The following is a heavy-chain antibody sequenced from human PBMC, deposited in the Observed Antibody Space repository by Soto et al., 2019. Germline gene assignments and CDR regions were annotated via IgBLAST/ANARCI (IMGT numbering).Heavy chain of an antibody. D-gene: IGHD3-3*01. CDR1: GYTFTGYF. Sequence: VASVKVSCKASGYTFTGYFMHWVLQAPGQGLEWMGWINPNSGATKYAQKFQGRVTMTRDTSISTAYMELTLLRSDDTAVYYCARGGGTILAPLPWGQGTLVTVSS. CDR2: INPNSGAT. V-gene: IGHV1-2*03. CDR3: ARGGGTILAPLP. J-gene: IGHJ5*02.